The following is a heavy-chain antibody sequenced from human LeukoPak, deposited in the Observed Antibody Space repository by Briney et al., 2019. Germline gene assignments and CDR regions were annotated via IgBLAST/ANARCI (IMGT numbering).Heavy chain of an antibody. D-gene: IGHD3-16*01. Sequence: GGSLRLSCAASGFTFSSYSMNWVRQAPGKGLEWVSSISSSSSYIYYADSVKGRFTISRDNAKNSLYLQMNSLRAEDTAVYYCARDDSYDYVWGSYIGLFDYWGQGTLVTVSS. V-gene: IGHV3-21*01. CDR3: ARDDSYDYVWGSYIGLFDY. CDR2: ISSSSSYI. J-gene: IGHJ4*02. CDR1: GFTFSSYS.